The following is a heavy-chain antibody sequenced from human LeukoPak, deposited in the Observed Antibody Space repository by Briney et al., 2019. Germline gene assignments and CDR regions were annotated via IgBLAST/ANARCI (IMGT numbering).Heavy chain of an antibody. CDR3: ARDNWELLDDAFDI. Sequence: ASVKVSCKASGYTFTGYYMHWVRQATGQGLEWMGWMNPNSGNTGYAQKFQGRVTMTRDTSISTAYMELSRLRSDDTAVYYCARDNWELLDDAFDIWGQGTMVTVSS. CDR1: GYTFTGYY. J-gene: IGHJ3*02. D-gene: IGHD1-26*01. V-gene: IGHV1-2*02. CDR2: MNPNSGNT.